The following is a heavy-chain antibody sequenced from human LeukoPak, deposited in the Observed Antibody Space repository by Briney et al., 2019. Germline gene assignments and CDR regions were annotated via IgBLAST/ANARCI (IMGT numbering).Heavy chain of an antibody. V-gene: IGHV3-21*01. D-gene: IGHD6-13*01. Sequence: PGGSLRLSCVASGFTFSSLSMNCVRQAPGKGVECVSSISSSSSNIYHADSVKGLFTLSRDNAKTSLFLQMNSLRAEDTALYYCAKEKIAASGTNGWFHPWGQRTLVTVSS. CDR2: ISSSSSNI. CDR1: GFTFSSLS. J-gene: IGHJ5*02. CDR3: AKEKIAASGTNGWFHP.